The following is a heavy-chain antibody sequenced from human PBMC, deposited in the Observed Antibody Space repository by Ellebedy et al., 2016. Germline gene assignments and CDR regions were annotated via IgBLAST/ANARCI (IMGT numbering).Heavy chain of an antibody. Sequence: SETLSLXXTVSGGSISSYYWSWIRQPPGKGLEWIGYIYYSGSTNYNPSLKSRVTISVDTSKNQFSLKLSSVTAADTAVYYCARGGGLSDYWYFDLWGRGTLVTVSS. CDR3: ARGGGLSDYWYFDL. V-gene: IGHV4-59*01. CDR1: GGSISSYY. J-gene: IGHJ2*01. D-gene: IGHD2-2*01. CDR2: IYYSGST.